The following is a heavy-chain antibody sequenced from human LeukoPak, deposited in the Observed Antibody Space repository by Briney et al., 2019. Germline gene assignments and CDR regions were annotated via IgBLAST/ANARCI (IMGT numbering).Heavy chain of an antibody. V-gene: IGHV1-69*06. CDR2: IIPIFGTA. CDR3: ARAAGFGYCSSTSCYDHYYYYYMDV. Sequence: SVKVSCKASGGTFSSYAISWVRQAPGQGLEWMGGIIPIFGTANYAQKFQGRVTITADKSTSTAYMELSSLRSEDTAVYYCARAAGFGYCSSTSCYDHYYYYYMDVWGKGTTVTVSS. CDR1: GGTFSSYA. J-gene: IGHJ6*03. D-gene: IGHD2-2*01.